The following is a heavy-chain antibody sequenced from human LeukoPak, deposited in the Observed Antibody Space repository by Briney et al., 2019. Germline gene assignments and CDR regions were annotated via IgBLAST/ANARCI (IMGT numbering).Heavy chain of an antibody. CDR2: INHSGST. J-gene: IGHJ4*02. CDR3: ARLGARQMLEY. CDR1: GRSFSSYY. D-gene: IGHD4-17*01. V-gene: IGHV4-34*01. Sequence: PSETLSLTCAVYGRSFSSYYWSWLRQPPGKGLEWIGEINHSGSTTYNPSLKSRVTMSIDTSKNQFSLKLSSVTAADTAVYYCARLGARQMLEYWGQGTLVTVSS.